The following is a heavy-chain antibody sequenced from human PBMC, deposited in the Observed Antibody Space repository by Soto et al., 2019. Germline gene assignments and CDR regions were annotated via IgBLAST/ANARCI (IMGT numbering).Heavy chain of an antibody. J-gene: IGHJ4*02. Sequence: GASVKVSCKASGYTFTGYYMHWVRQAPGQGLEWMGWINPNSGGTNYAQKFQGWVTMTRDTSKNQFSLKLSSVTAADTAVYYCASSRYGYIFYDYWGQGTLVTVSS. D-gene: IGHD5-18*01. CDR2: INPNSGGT. V-gene: IGHV1-2*04. CDR3: ASSRYGYIFYDY. CDR1: GYTFTGYY.